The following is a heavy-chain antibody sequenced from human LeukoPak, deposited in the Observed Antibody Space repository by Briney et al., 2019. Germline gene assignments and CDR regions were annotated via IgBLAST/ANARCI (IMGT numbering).Heavy chain of an antibody. V-gene: IGHV4-34*01. J-gene: IGHJ6*03. Sequence: SETLSLTCTVSGGSISSYYWSWIRQPPGKGLEWIGEINHSGSTNYNPSLKSRVTISVDTSKNQFSLKLSSVTAADTAVYYCARHKGYCSSTSCYAPYYYYYYMDVWGKGTTVTISS. CDR3: ARHKGYCSSTSCYAPYYYYYYMDV. CDR1: GGSISSYY. CDR2: INHSGST. D-gene: IGHD2-2*01.